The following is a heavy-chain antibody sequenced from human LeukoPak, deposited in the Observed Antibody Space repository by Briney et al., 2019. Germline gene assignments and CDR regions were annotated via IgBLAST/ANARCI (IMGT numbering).Heavy chain of an antibody. V-gene: IGHV4-34*01. Sequence: SETLSLTCAVYGGSFSGYYWSWIRQPPGKGLEWIGEINHSGSTNYNPSLKSRVTISVDTSKNQFSLKLSSVTAADTAVYYCARGWELDPWGQGTLVTVSS. CDR3: ARGWELDP. CDR1: GGSFSGYY. J-gene: IGHJ5*02. CDR2: INHSGST. D-gene: IGHD1-26*01.